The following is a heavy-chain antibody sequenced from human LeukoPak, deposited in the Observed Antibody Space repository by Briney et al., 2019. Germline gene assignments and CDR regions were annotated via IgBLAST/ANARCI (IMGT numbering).Heavy chain of an antibody. CDR3: ARGYDSSGYYYYYYYYGMDV. Sequence: ASVKVSCKASGGTFSSYAISWVRQAPGQGLEWMGWMNPNSGNTGYAQKFQGRVTMTRNTSISTAYMELSSLRSEDTAVYYCARGYDSSGYYYYYYYYGMDVWGQGTTVTVSS. V-gene: IGHV1-8*02. CDR1: GGTFSSYA. J-gene: IGHJ6*02. CDR2: MNPNSGNT. D-gene: IGHD3-22*01.